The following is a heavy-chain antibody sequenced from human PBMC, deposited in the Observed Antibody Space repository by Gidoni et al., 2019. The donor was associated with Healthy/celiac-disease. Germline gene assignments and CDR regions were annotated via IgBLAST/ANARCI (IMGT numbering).Heavy chain of an antibody. D-gene: IGHD5-18*01. J-gene: IGHJ6*02. V-gene: IGHV5-51*01. CDR2: IYPGDSDT. CDR3: ARSGIQLWPTVYYYYGMDV. Sequence: EVQLVQSGAEVKKPGESLKISCQGSGYSFTSYWIGWVRQMPGKGLEWMGIIYPGDSDTRYSPSFQGQVTISADKSISTAYLQWSSLKASDTAMYYCARSGIQLWPTVYYYYGMDVWGQGTTVTVSS. CDR1: GYSFTSYW.